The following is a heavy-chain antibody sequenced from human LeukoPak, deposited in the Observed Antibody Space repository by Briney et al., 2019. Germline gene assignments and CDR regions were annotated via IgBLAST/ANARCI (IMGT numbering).Heavy chain of an antibody. CDR3: ARVDRGYYDSSGYYSGYYFDH. V-gene: IGHV4-59*01. D-gene: IGHD3-22*01. J-gene: IGHJ4*02. CDR1: GGSISSYY. Sequence: SETLSLTCTVSGGSISSYYWSWIRQPPGKGLEWIGYIYYSGSTNYNPSLKSRVTISVDTSKNQFSLKLSSVTAADTAVYYCARVDRGYYDSSGYYSGYYFDHWGQGTLVTVSS. CDR2: IYYSGST.